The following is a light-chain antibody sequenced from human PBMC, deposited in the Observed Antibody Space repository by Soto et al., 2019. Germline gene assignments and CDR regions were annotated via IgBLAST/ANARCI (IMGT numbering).Light chain of an antibody. Sequence: EIVLTQAPATLSLSPGERATLSCRAGQSVGGDLAWYQQKPGQPPRLLIYDASNRATGIPARFSGSGFGTALTLTISSLEPEDFAVYYCQHRTNWPPYTFGQGTKLEIK. CDR1: QSVGGD. V-gene: IGKV3-11*01. CDR3: QHRTNWPPYT. CDR2: DAS. J-gene: IGKJ2*01.